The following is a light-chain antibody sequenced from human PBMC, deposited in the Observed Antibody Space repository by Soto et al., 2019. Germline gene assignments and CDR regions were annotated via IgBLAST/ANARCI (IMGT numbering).Light chain of an antibody. Sequence: QSVLTQPPSVSGAPGQRVTISCTGSSSNIGAGYDVHWYQQLPGTAPKLLIYGNSNRPSGVPDRFSGSKSGTSASLAITGLNAENEADYYCQSYDSSLSGRYVFGTGTKLTVL. CDR3: QSYDSSLSGRYV. V-gene: IGLV1-40*01. J-gene: IGLJ1*01. CDR2: GNS. CDR1: SSNIGAGYD.